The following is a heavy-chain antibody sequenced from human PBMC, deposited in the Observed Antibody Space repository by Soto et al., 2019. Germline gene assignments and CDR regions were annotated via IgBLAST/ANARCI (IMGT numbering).Heavy chain of an antibody. J-gene: IGHJ4*02. CDR3: ASMTTVTTFRFDY. D-gene: IGHD4-17*01. CDR2: ISSSSSYI. V-gene: IGHV3-21*01. Sequence: GGSLRLSCAASGFTFSSYSMNWVRQAPGKGLEWVSSISSSSSYIYYADSAKGRFTISRDNAKNSLYLQMNSLRAEDTAVYYCASMTTVTTFRFDYWGQGTLVTVSS. CDR1: GFTFSSYS.